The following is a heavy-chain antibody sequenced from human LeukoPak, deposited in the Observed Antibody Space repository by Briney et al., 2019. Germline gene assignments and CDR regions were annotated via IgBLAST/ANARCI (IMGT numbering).Heavy chain of an antibody. V-gene: IGHV1-69*06. CDR3: ASLNYYDTRGYFDY. J-gene: IGHJ4*02. CDR1: GGIFSSYL. D-gene: IGHD3-22*01. Sequence: SVTVSFKASGGIFSSYLINWVRQAPGQGLEWMGGIIPMFGTANYAQKFQDRVTFTADKSTRTDYMELSSLRSEDTSVYYCASLNYYDTRGYFDYWGQGTLVTVSS. CDR2: IIPMFGTA.